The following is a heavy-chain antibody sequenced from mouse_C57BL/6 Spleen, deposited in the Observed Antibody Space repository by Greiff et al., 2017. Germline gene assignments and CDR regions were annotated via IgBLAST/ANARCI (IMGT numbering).Heavy chain of an antibody. CDR3: ARGYIYYDYGYAMDY. CDR1: GYAFSSSW. D-gene: IGHD2-4*01. V-gene: IGHV1-82*01. Sequence: QVQLQQSGPELVKPGASVKISCKASGYAFSSSWMNWVKQRPGKGLEWIGRIYPGDGDTNYNGKFKGKATLTADKSSSTAYMQLSSLTSEDSAVYFCARGYIYYDYGYAMDYWGQGTSVTVSS. CDR2: IYPGDGDT. J-gene: IGHJ4*01.